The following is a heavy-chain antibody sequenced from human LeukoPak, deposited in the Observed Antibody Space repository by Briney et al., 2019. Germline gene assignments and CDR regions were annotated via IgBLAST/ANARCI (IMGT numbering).Heavy chain of an antibody. J-gene: IGHJ4*02. CDR2: IFYDGSKE. Sequence: PGGSLRLSCAASGFTFSSYAMSWVRQAPGKGLEWLAAIFYDGSKEHYADTVKGRFTISRDNSKNTLYLQVNSLTADDTAVYYCARDQALYFSYGDYWGQGTLVTVSS. CDR1: GFTFSSYA. D-gene: IGHD2/OR15-2a*01. V-gene: IGHV3-33*08. CDR3: ARDQALYFSYGDY.